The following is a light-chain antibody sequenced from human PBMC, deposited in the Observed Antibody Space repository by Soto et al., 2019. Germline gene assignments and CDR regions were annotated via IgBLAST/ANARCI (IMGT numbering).Light chain of an antibody. CDR1: QSISSN. Sequence: DIQMTQSPSSLSASVGDRVTVTCRASQSISSNLNWYQQKPGKAPKLLIYAASSLQSGVPSRFSGSGSGTDFTLTISSLQPEDFAMYYCQQSYSAPQTFGQGTKVEIK. CDR3: QQSYSAPQT. V-gene: IGKV1-39*01. J-gene: IGKJ1*01. CDR2: AAS.